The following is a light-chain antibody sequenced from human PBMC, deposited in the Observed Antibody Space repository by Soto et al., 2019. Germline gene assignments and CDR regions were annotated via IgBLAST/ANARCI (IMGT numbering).Light chain of an antibody. V-gene: IGKV3-20*01. CDR1: QSVSSSY. Sequence: EIVLTQSPGTLSLSPGERATLSCRASQSVSSSYLAWYQQKPGQAPRLLIYGASSRATVIPDRFSGSGSGTVFTLTISRLEPEDFAVYYCQQYGSSPLTFGGGNKVEIK. J-gene: IGKJ4*01. CDR3: QQYGSSPLT. CDR2: GAS.